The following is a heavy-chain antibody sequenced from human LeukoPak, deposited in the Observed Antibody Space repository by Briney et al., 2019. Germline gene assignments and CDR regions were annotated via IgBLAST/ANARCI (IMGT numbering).Heavy chain of an antibody. CDR1: GDSFSSNTAA. Sequence: SQTLSLTCAISGDSFSSNTAAWNWIRQSPSRGLEWLGRTYYRSKWNNDYAVSVKSRITINPDTSKNQFSLQLNSVTPEDTAVYYCARDSDAYDAFDIWGQGTMVTVSS. J-gene: IGHJ3*02. V-gene: IGHV6-1*01. CDR3: ARDSDAYDAFDI. D-gene: IGHD2-21*01. CDR2: TYYRSKWNN.